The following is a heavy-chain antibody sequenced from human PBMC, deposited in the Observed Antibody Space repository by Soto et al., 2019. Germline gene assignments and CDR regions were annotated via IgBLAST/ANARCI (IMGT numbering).Heavy chain of an antibody. J-gene: IGHJ3*02. CDR2: INAGNGNT. CDR1: GYTFTNYA. D-gene: IGHD2-2*01. Sequence: ASVKVSCKASGYTFTNYAMHWVRQAPGQRLEWMGWINAGNGNTQFSQKFQGRVTITRDTSASTAYMELSGLRSEDTAVYYCARAGYCSSTSCSDAFDIWGQGTMVTVSS. CDR3: ARAGYCSSTSCSDAFDI. V-gene: IGHV1-3*01.